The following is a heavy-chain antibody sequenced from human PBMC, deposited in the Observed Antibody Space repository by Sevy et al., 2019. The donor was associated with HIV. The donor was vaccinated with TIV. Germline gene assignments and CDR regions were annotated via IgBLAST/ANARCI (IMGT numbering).Heavy chain of an antibody. V-gene: IGHV3-30*18. J-gene: IGHJ4*02. CDR2: ISSDGTNK. CDR3: AKGVSSAVVVTALDS. Sequence: GGSLRLSCAASGFTFSLYGMNWVRQAPGKGVEWVAVISSDGTNKYYADSVKGRFTISRDNSKNTLYLQMNSLRPEDTTVYYCAKGVSSAVVVTALDSWGLGTLVTVSS. CDR1: GFTFSLYG. D-gene: IGHD2-21*02.